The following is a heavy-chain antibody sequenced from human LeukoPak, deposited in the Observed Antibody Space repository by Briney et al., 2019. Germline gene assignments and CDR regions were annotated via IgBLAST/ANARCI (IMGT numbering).Heavy chain of an antibody. CDR1: GFTFSSYA. CDR2: ISGSGGST. CDR3: AKGGGGNSIVYYYYYYMDV. D-gene: IGHD4-23*01. V-gene: IGHV3-23*01. Sequence: GGSLRLSCAASGFTFSSYAMSWVRQAPGKGLEWVSAISGSGGSTYYADSVKGRFTISRDNSKNTLYLQMNSLRAEDTAVYYCAKGGGGNSIVYYYYYYMDVWGKGTTVTVSS. J-gene: IGHJ6*03.